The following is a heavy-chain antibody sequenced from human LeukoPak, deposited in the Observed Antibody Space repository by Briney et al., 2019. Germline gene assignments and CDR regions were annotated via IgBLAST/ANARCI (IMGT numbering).Heavy chain of an antibody. V-gene: IGHV1-18*01. D-gene: IGHD3-3*02. CDR1: GYTFTSYG. Sequence: ASVKVSCKASGYTFTSYGISWVRQAPGQGLEWMGWISAYNGNTNYAQKLQGRVTMTTDTSTSTAYMELRSLRSDDTAVYYCARDKRLLSSYYYYGMDVWGQGTTVTVSS. CDR2: ISAYNGNT. CDR3: ARDKRLLSSYYYYGMDV. J-gene: IGHJ6*02.